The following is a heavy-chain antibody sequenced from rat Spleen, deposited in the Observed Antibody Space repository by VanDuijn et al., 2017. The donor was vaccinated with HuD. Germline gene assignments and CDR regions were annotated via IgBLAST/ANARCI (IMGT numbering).Heavy chain of an antibody. Sequence: EVKLVESGGGLVQPGRSLKLSCAASGFNFNDYWMGWVRQAPGKGLEWIGEINKDSRTIKYTPSLKDKFIISRDNGQNTLYLQMSKRGSEDTATYYCAREDRGVDYWGQGVMVTVSS. CDR2: INKDSRTI. CDR3: AREDRGVDY. V-gene: IGHV4-2*01. D-gene: IGHD1-4*01. CDR1: GFNFNDYW. J-gene: IGHJ2*01.